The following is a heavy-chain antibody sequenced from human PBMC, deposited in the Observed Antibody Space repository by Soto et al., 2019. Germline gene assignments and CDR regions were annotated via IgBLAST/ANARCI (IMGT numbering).Heavy chain of an antibody. J-gene: IGHJ3*02. D-gene: IGHD4-17*01. V-gene: IGHV4-59*01. Sequence: QVQLQESGPGLVKPSETLSLTCTVSGGSISSYYWSWIRQPPGKGLEWIGYIYYSGSTNYNPSLKSRVTISVDTSKNQFSLKLSSVTAADTAVYYCARAGPPFRRATVVTHDAFDIWGQGTMVTVSS. CDR1: GGSISSYY. CDR2: IYYSGST. CDR3: ARAGPPFRRATVVTHDAFDI.